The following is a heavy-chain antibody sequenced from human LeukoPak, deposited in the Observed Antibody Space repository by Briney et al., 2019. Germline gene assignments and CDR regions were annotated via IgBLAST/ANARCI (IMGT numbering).Heavy chain of an antibody. CDR1: GFTFSSYD. V-gene: IGHV3-23*01. CDR3: AKDLGEGSHYYYFDY. CDR2: ISGSGRST. J-gene: IGHJ4*02. D-gene: IGHD3-16*01. Sequence: PGGSLRLSCAASGFTFSSYDVSWVRQAPGKGLEWVSAISGSGRSTYYADSVKGRFTISRDNSKNTLYLQMNSLRAEDTAVYYCAKDLGEGSHYYYFDYWGQGTLVTVSS.